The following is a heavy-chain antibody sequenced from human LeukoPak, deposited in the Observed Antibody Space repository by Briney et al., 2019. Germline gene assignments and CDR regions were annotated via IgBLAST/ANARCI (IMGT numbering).Heavy chain of an antibody. V-gene: IGHV1-69*01. CDR1: LGSSCIDA. CDR3: AIDCGKDSSRCPAAFDT. D-gene: IGHD3-22*01. Sequence: ASVKVSCKASLGSSCIDASSTGSHAPGERLEWVGGIIPIFGTANYTQKLQGTVTFTADESTSTAYIDLSSLRAENTAVYYCAIDCGKDSSRCPAAFDTWGEGTMVTVSS. J-gene: IGHJ3*02. CDR2: IIPIFGTA.